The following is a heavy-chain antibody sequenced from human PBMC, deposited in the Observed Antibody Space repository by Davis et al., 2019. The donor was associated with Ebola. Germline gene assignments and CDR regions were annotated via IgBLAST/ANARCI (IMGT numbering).Heavy chain of an antibody. V-gene: IGHV6-1*01. CDR1: GDTVSSIDGA. D-gene: IGHD5-12*01. J-gene: IGHJ4*02. CDR3: TRGWLRSKFDY. Sequence: HSQTLSLTCDTSGDTVSSIDGAWNWIRQSPSRGLEWLGRTYYKSKWYNDYAVSVKSRITINPDTSKNQFSLQLNSVTPEDTAVYYCTRGWLRSKFDYWGRGTLVTVSS. CDR2: TYYKSKWYN.